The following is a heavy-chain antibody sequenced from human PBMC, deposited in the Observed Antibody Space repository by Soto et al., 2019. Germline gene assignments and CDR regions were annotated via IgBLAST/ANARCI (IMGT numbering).Heavy chain of an antibody. V-gene: IGHV4-39*01. D-gene: IGHD6-13*01. CDR3: ARPGIAAAGYYFDY. CDR2: IYYSGST. CDR1: GGSISSSSYY. J-gene: IGHJ4*02. Sequence: PSETLSLTCTVSGGSISSSSYYWGWIRQPPGKGLEWIGSIYYSGSTYYNPSLKSRVTISVDTSKNQFSLKLSSVTAADTAVYYCARPGIAAAGYYFDYWGQGTLVTVS.